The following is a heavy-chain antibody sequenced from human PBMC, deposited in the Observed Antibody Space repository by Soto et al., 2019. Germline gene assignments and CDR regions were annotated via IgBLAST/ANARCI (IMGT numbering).Heavy chain of an antibody. D-gene: IGHD2-2*01. J-gene: IGHJ5*02. CDR2: IIPIFGTA. CDR3: ARAGDSVVVPAASNWFDP. V-gene: IGHV1-69*13. Sequence: SVKVSCKASGGTFSSYAISWVRQAPGQGLEWMGGIIPIFGTANYAQKFQGRVTITADESTSTAYMELSSLRSEDTAVYYCARAGDSVVVPAASNWFDPWGQGTLVTVAS. CDR1: GGTFSSYA.